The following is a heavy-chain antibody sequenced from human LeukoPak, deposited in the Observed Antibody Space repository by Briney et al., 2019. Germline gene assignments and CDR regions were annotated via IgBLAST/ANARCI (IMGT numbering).Heavy chain of an antibody. CDR3: AKVVDCSGGSCYPYFDY. CDR2: ISWNSGSI. J-gene: IGHJ4*02. CDR1: GFTFDDYA. D-gene: IGHD2-15*01. V-gene: IGHV3-9*01. Sequence: GGPLRLSCAASGFTFDDYAMHWVRQAPGKGLEWVSGISWNSGSIGYADSVKGRFTISRDNAKNSLYLQMNSLRAEDTALYYCAKVVDCSGGSCYPYFDYWGQGTLVTVSS.